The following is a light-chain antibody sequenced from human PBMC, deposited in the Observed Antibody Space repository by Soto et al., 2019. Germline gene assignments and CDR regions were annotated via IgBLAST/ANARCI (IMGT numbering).Light chain of an antibody. CDR3: QQSYSTLLCT. J-gene: IGKJ3*01. V-gene: IGKV1-39*01. Sequence: DIHMTQSPSSLSASVGDRVTITCRASQSISSYLNWYQQKLGKAPKLLIYAASSLQSGVPSRFSGSGSGTDFTLTISSLQPEEFATYYCQQSYSTLLCTFGPGTKVDIK. CDR2: AAS. CDR1: QSISSY.